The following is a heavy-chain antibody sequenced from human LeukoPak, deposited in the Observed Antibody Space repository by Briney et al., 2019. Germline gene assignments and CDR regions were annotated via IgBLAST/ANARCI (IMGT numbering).Heavy chain of an antibody. CDR3: ARSRYSTFDY. CDR2: INSDGSST. J-gene: IGHJ4*02. D-gene: IGHD4-11*01. CDR1: GFTFSSNW. Sequence: GGSLRLSCAASGFTFSSNWMHWVRQAPGKGLVWVSRINSDGSSTSYADSVKGRFTISRENAKNSLYLQMNSLRAGDTAVYYCARSRYSTFDYWGQGTLVTVSS. V-gene: IGHV3-74*01.